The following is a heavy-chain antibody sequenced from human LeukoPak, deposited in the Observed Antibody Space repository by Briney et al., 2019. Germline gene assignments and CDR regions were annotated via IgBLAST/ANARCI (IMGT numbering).Heavy chain of an antibody. D-gene: IGHD1-26*01. CDR1: GFTFSSYA. CDR3: AKGWYSGSYYEYYFDY. V-gene: IGHV3-23*01. J-gene: IGHJ4*02. Sequence: VGSLRLSXAAAGFTFSSYAMSWVCQAPGTGLQWASAISGSGGSTYYADSAKGRFSISRDNSKNTLYLQMNSLRVEDTAVYYCAKGWYSGSYYEYYFDYWGQGTLVSVSS. CDR2: ISGSGGST.